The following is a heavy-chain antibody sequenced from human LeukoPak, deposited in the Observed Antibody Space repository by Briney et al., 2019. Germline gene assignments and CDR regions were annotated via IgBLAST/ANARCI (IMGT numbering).Heavy chain of an antibody. Sequence: PGRSLRLSCAASGFTFDDYAMPWVRQAPGKGLEWVSGISWNSGSIGYADSVKGRFTISRDNAKNSLYLQMNSLRAEDTALYYCAKQAYYYDSSGYYYMFDAFDIWGQGTMVTVSS. V-gene: IGHV3-9*01. J-gene: IGHJ3*02. CDR3: AKQAYYYDSSGYYYMFDAFDI. CDR1: GFTFDDYA. D-gene: IGHD3-22*01. CDR2: ISWNSGSI.